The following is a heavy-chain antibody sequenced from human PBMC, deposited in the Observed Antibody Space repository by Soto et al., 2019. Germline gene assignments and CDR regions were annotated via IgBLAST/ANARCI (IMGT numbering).Heavy chain of an antibody. Sequence: SETLSFTCSVSGGSINSSSYFWGWVRQPPGKGLEWIGSIYYSGSTYYNPSLRSRVTISVDTSKNQFSLNLSTVTAADTAVFYCARHYSSDSRNWYDPWGQGTLVTVSS. CDR3: ARHYSSDSRNWYDP. D-gene: IGHD6-19*01. CDR2: IYYSGST. V-gene: IGHV4-39*01. J-gene: IGHJ5*02. CDR1: GGSINSSSYF.